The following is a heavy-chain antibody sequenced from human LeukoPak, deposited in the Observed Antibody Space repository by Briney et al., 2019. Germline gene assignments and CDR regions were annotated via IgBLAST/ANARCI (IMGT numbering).Heavy chain of an antibody. V-gene: IGHV3-23*01. CDR1: GFTFSSYA. CDR3: ANGGYSSSWYGLGIDY. Sequence: GGSLRLSCAASGFTFSSYAMSWVRQAPGKGLEWVSAISGSGGSTYYADSVKGRFTISRDNSKNTLYLQMNSLRAEDTAVYYCANGGYSSSWYGLGIDYWGQGTLVTVSS. CDR2: ISGSGGST. J-gene: IGHJ4*02. D-gene: IGHD6-13*01.